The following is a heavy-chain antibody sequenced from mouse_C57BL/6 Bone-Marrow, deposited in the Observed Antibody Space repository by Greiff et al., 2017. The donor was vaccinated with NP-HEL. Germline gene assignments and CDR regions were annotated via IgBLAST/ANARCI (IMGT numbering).Heavy chain of an antibody. J-gene: IGHJ3*01. D-gene: IGHD2-2*01. V-gene: IGHV5-4*01. CDR1: GFTFSSYA. CDR3: ARDYWLPPFAY. Sequence: EVKVEESGGGLVKPGGSLKLSCAASGFTFSSYAMSWVRQTPEKRLEWVATISDGGSYTYYQDNVKGRFTISRDNAKNNLYLQMSHLKSEDTAMYYCARDYWLPPFAYWGQGTLVTVSA. CDR2: ISDGGSYT.